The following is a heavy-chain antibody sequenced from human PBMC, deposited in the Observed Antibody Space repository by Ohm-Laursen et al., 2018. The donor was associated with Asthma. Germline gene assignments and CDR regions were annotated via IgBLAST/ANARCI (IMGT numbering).Heavy chain of an antibody. Sequence: SLRLSCSASGFTFSSYAMSWVRQAPGKGLEWVSAISGSGGSTYYADSEKGRFTISRDNSKNTLYLQMNSLRAEDTAVYYCARGLLRYFFDYWGQGTLVTVSS. J-gene: IGHJ4*02. CDR3: ARGLLRYFFDY. D-gene: IGHD3-9*01. V-gene: IGHV3-23*01. CDR2: ISGSGGST. CDR1: GFTFSSYA.